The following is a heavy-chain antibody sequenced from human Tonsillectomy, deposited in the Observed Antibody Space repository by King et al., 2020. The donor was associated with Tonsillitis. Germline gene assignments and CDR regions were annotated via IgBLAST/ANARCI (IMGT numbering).Heavy chain of an antibody. J-gene: IGHJ6*02. CDR1: GFTFSSFG. CDR3: AKSGSSRNYYFYGLDV. Sequence: VQLVEPGGGVVQPGMSLRLSCAASGFTFSSFGMHWVRQAPGKGLEWVAVISDDGSDTYHADSVKGRFTISRDNSKNTLYLQMSSLRAEDTAVYYCAKSGSSRNYYFYGLDVWGQGTTVTVSS. CDR2: ISDDGSDT. D-gene: IGHD2-2*01. V-gene: IGHV3-30*18.